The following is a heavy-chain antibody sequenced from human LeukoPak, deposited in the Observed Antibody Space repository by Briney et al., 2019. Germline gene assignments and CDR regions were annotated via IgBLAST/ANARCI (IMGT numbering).Heavy chain of an antibody. CDR2: ISNTGSII. D-gene: IGHD5-24*01. V-gene: IGHV3-11*01. CDR1: GFTFSDFY. Sequence: GGSLRLSCAASGFTFSDFYMSWIRQAPGKGLEWVSSISNTGSIIYYADSVKGRFTISRDNAENSLYLQMNSLRAEDTAVYYCARDIGGMATDYYFDYWGQGTLVTVSP. CDR3: ARDIGGMATDYYFDY. J-gene: IGHJ4*02.